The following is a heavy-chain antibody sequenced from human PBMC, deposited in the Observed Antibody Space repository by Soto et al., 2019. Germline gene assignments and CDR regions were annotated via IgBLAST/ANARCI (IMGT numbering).Heavy chain of an antibody. CDR1: GGTFSSYA. J-gene: IGHJ4*02. D-gene: IGHD2-2*01. CDR3: ASARGPSDCSSTSCAGGYFDY. Sequence: QVQLVQSGAEVKKPGSSVKVSCKASGGTFSSYAISWVRQAPGQGLEWMGGIIPIFGTANYAQKFQGRVTITADESTSAAYMELSSLRSEDTAVYYCASARGPSDCSSTSCAGGYFDYWGQGTLVTVSS. CDR2: IIPIFGTA. V-gene: IGHV1-69*01.